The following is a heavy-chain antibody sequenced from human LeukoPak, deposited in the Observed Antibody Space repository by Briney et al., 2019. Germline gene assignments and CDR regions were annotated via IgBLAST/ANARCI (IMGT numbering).Heavy chain of an antibody. Sequence: GGSLRLSCAASGFTFSSYAMNWVRQAPGKGLEWVSATGSTGVSTFYADSVKGRFTVSRDNSKNTLSLQMNSLRAEHTAVYYCAKDPGVVPAHYFGYWGQGILVTVSS. CDR3: AKDPGVVPAHYFGY. CDR1: GFTFSSYA. D-gene: IGHD2-2*01. CDR2: TGSTGVST. J-gene: IGHJ4*02. V-gene: IGHV3-23*01.